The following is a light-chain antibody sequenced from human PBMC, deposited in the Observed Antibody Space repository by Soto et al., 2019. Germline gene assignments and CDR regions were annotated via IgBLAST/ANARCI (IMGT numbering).Light chain of an antibody. J-gene: IGLJ3*02. CDR2: GVS. Sequence: QSVLTQPASVSGSPGQSVTISCTGTSSDVGSCNLVSWYQQPPGTAPKLLMYGVSKRPSGVSNRFSGSQSGTTASLPISWLQAEDEADYYCCSYAGSSTPWVFGGATKLTV. V-gene: IGLV2-23*02. CDR3: CSYAGSSTPWV. CDR1: SSDVGSCNL.